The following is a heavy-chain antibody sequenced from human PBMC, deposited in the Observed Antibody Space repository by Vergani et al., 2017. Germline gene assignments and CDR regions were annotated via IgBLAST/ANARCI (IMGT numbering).Heavy chain of an antibody. V-gene: IGHV1-2*02. D-gene: IGHD6-6*01. CDR2: INPNSGGT. CDR1: GYRFTDYY. Sequence: QVQLVQSGAEVKKPGASVKVSCKASGYRFTDYYMHWVRQAPGQGREWMGWINPNSGGTNYAQKFEGGVTMTSDTSISTAYMELSRLRSDDTAVYYCARDREPYSTSSIDYWGQGTLVTVSS. J-gene: IGHJ4*02. CDR3: ARDREPYSTSSIDY.